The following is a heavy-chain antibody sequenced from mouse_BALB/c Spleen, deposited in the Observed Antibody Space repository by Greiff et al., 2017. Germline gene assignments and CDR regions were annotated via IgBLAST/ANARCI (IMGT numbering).Heavy chain of an antibody. D-gene: IGHD4-1*01. CDR3: ASGANWEGFAY. V-gene: IGHV1S81*02. CDR1: GYTFTSYY. Sequence: QVHVKQSGAELVKPGASVKLSCKASGYTFTSYYMYWVKQRPGQGLEWIGGINPSNGGTNFNEKFKSKATLTVDKSSSTAYMQLSSLTSEDSAVYYCASGANWEGFAYWGQGTLVTVSA. CDR2: INPSNGGT. J-gene: IGHJ3*01.